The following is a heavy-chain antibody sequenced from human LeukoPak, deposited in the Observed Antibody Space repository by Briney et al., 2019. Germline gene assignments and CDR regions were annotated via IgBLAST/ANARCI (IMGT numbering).Heavy chain of an antibody. J-gene: IGHJ3*02. D-gene: IGHD5-18*01. CDR3: TTPDTAQHLTDGFDI. CDR1: GFTFSNAW. CDR2: IKSKTDGGTT. V-gene: IGHV3-15*01. Sequence: GGSLRLSCAASGFTFSNAWMSWVRQAPGKGLEWVGRIKSKTDGGTTDYAAPVKGRFTISRDDSKNTLYLQMNSLKAEDTAVYYCTTPDTAQHLTDGFDIWGQGTMVTVSS.